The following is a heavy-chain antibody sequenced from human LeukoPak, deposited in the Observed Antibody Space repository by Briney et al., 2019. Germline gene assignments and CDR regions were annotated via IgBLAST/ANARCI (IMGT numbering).Heavy chain of an antibody. Sequence: GGSLRLSCAAPRFTVSNNYMSWVRQAPGKGLEWVSFIYSGGDTYYADSVKGRFTISRDNFKNTLYLQMNSLRAQDTAVYFCARAGGYSYGYTYWGQGTLVTVSS. CDR1: RFTVSNNY. V-gene: IGHV3-66*01. J-gene: IGHJ4*02. CDR2: IYSGGDT. D-gene: IGHD5-18*01. CDR3: ARAGGYSYGYTY.